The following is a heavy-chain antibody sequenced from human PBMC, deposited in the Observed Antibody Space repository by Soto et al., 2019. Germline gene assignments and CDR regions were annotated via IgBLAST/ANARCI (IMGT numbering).Heavy chain of an antibody. CDR3: AKDRQQQQLVLGGAFDI. CDR1: GFTFSSYA. CDR2: ISGSGGST. V-gene: IGHV3-23*01. J-gene: IGHJ3*02. D-gene: IGHD6-13*01. Sequence: GGSLRLSCAASGFTFSSYAMSWVRQAPEKGLEWVSAISGSGGSTYYADSVKGRFTISRDNSKNTLYLQMNSLRAEDTAVYCCAKDRQQQQLVLGGAFDIWGQGTMVTVSS.